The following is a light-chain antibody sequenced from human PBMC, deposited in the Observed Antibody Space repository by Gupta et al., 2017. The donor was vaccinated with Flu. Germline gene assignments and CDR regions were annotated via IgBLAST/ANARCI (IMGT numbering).Light chain of an antibody. CDR1: QSVSSY. J-gene: IGKJ4*02. Sequence: IVLTQSPATLSSSPGERATLSCRASQSVSSYLAWYQQKPGQAPRLLIYDASNRATGVPARFSGSGSGTDFTLTISSLEPEDFAVYYCQQRSNWPRTFGGGTKVEIK. CDR2: DAS. V-gene: IGKV3-11*01. CDR3: QQRSNWPRT.